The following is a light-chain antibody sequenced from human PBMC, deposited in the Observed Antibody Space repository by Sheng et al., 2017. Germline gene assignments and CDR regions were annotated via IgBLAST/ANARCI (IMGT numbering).Light chain of an antibody. CDR1: QLSNKY. CDR2: QDY. V-gene: IGLV3-1*01. J-gene: IGLJ3*02. Sequence: SYELTQPPSVSVAPGQAASITCSGDQLSNKYISWYQHNPGQSPVLVIYQDYKRPSGIPERFSGSSSGNTATLTISGTQAMDEADYYCQVWDSSTLVFGGGTKLTVL. CDR3: QVWDSSTLV.